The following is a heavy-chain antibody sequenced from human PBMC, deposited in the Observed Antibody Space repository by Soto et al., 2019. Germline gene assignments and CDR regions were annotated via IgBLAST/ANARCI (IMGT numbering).Heavy chain of an antibody. CDR3: ARIDYGGYDNWFDP. CDR2: LYYSGST. Sequence: SETLSLTCTVSGGPISSYYWSWIRQPPGKGLEWIGYLYYSGSTNYNPSLKSRVTISVDTSKNQFSLKLSSVTAADTAVYYCARIDYGGYDNWFDPWGQGTLVTVS. CDR1: GGPISSYY. J-gene: IGHJ5*02. D-gene: IGHD4-17*01. V-gene: IGHV4-59*01.